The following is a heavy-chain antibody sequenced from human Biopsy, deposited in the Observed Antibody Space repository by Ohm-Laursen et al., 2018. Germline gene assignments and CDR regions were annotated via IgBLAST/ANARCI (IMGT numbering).Heavy chain of an antibody. J-gene: IGHJ6*02. CDR1: GFTVSTTY. CDR2: IYLDGNT. Sequence: SLRLSCTASGFTVSTTYMSWVRQAPGKGLEWVSIIYLDGNTYYADSVKGRFTISRDNAKNSLYLQRNSLRAEDTAVYYCTRLAYYYYYGMDVWGQGTTVTVSS. D-gene: IGHD2-21*01. V-gene: IGHV3-53*01. CDR3: TRLAYYYYYGMDV.